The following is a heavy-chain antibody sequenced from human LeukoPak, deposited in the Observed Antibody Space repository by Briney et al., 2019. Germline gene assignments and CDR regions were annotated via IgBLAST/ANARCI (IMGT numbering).Heavy chain of an antibody. CDR3: ARLGSSGPNRWASGY. V-gene: IGHV4-39*01. Sequence: SETLSLTCTVSGASIRSSSYYWGWIRQPPGKGLEWIGSISYSGSTYYNPSLKSRVTISVDTSKNQFSLKLSSVTAADTAVYYCARLGSSGPNRWASGYWGQGTLVTVSS. J-gene: IGHJ4*02. D-gene: IGHD6-19*01. CDR2: ISYSGST. CDR1: GASIRSSSYY.